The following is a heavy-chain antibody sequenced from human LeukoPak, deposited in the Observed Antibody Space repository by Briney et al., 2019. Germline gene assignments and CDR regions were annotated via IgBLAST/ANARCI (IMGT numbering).Heavy chain of an antibody. V-gene: IGHV3-66*01. CDR2: IYSGGST. J-gene: IGHJ6*02. Sequence: GGSLRLSCAASGFTVSSNYMSWVRQAPGKGLEWVSVIYSGGSTYYADSVKGRFTISRDNSKNTLYLQMNSLRAEDTAVYYCARDQVEKFEEFRPAYYYGMDVWGQGTTVTVSS. CDR1: GFTVSSNY. D-gene: IGHD3-10*01. CDR3: ARDQVEKFEEFRPAYYYGMDV.